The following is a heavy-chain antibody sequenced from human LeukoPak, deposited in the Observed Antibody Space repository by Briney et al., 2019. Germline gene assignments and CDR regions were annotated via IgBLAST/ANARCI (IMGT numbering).Heavy chain of an antibody. CDR2: INPSGST. CDR3: ARRSGTYHAFDI. J-gene: IGHJ3*02. CDR1: GFTFSSYA. V-gene: IGHV4-34*01. D-gene: IGHD1-26*01. Sequence: GSLRLSCAASGFTFSSYAMSWVRQPPGKGLEWVGEINPSGSTNYNPSLKSRVTMSVDTSKNQFSLNLSSVTAADTAVYYCARRSGTYHAFDIWGQGTMVTVSS.